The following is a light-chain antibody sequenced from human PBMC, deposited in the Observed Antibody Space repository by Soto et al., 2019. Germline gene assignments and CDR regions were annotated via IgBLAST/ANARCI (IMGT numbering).Light chain of an antibody. CDR2: AAS. Sequence: IVLTQSPRTLSSSPGERATLSCRASQSVSTNNLAWYQQRPGRAPRLLIYAASRRATGIPDRFSGSGSGTDFTLTISRLEPEDFAVYYCQQYGSSSITFGQGTRLENK. CDR3: QQYGSSSIT. V-gene: IGKV3-20*01. J-gene: IGKJ5*01. CDR1: QSVSTNN.